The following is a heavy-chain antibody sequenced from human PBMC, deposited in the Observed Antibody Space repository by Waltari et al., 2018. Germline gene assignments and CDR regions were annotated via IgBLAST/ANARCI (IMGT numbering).Heavy chain of an antibody. Sequence: QLQLQESGPGLVKPSETLSLTCTVSGGSISSSSYYWGWIRQPPGKGLEWIGSIYYSGSTDYNPSLNSRVTISVDTSKNQFSLKLSSVTAADTAVYYCARDEGAARPSDYWGQGTLVTVSS. D-gene: IGHD6-6*01. V-gene: IGHV4-39*07. J-gene: IGHJ4*02. CDR3: ARDEGAARPSDY. CDR2: IYYSGST. CDR1: GGSISSSSYY.